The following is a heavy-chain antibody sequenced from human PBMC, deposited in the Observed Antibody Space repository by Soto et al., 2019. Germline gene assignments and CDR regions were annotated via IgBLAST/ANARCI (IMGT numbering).Heavy chain of an antibody. D-gene: IGHD6-6*01. CDR3: ARDAKGGSSSGFDY. CDR2: IYHSGST. Sequence: SETLSLTCAVSGGSISSCNWWSWVRHPPRKGLEWIGEIYHSGSTNYNPSLKSRVTISVDKSKNQFSLKLSSVTAADTAVYYCARDAKGGSSSGFDYWGQGTLVTVS. V-gene: IGHV4-4*02. CDR1: GGSISSCNW. J-gene: IGHJ4*02.